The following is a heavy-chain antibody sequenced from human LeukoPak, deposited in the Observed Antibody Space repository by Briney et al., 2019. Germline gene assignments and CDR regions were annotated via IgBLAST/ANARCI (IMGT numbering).Heavy chain of an antibody. V-gene: IGHV3-30-3*01. D-gene: IGHD3-10*01. Sequence: PGRSLRLSCAASGFTFSSYAMHWVRQAPGKGLEWVAVISYDGSNKYYADSVKGRFTISSDNSKNTLYLQMNSLRAEDTAVYYCARAPHYYGSPFDYWGQGTLVTVSS. CDR1: GFTFSSYA. CDR2: ISYDGSNK. CDR3: ARAPHYYGSPFDY. J-gene: IGHJ4*02.